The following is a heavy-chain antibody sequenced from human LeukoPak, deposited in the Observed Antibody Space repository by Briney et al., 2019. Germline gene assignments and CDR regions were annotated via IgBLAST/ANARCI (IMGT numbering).Heavy chain of an antibody. CDR3: ARAVSSGTYYNVDY. V-gene: IGHV4-59*01. CDR1: GGSIDTYY. CDR2: IYDSGNT. D-gene: IGHD3-10*01. Sequence: SETLSLTCTVSGGSIDTYYWSWIRQPSGKGLEWIGYIYDSGNTNYNPSLKSRVTISVDTSKNQFSLRLSSVTAADTAVYYCARAVSSGTYYNVDYWGQGTLVTVSS. J-gene: IGHJ4*02.